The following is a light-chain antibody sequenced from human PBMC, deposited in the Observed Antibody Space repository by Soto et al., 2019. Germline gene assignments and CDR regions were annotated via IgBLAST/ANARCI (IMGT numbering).Light chain of an antibody. J-gene: IGKJ2*01. CDR3: QQYGNSPPT. V-gene: IGKV3-20*01. Sequence: EIVLTQSPGTLSLSPGERATLSCRASQSVSSSFLAWYQRKPGQAPRLLIFAASSRASGIPDRFSGSGSGTDFTLTISRREPEDFALYYCQQYGNSPPTFGQGTKLEIK. CDR1: QSVSSSF. CDR2: AAS.